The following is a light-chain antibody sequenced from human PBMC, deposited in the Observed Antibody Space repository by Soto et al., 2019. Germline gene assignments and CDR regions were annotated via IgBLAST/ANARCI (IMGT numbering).Light chain of an antibody. J-gene: IGKJ5*01. CDR3: QQYDDLPIT. CDR1: QDISHY. CDR2: DAS. Sequence: DIQMTQSPSSLSASVGDTVTITCQASQDISHYLNWYRQIPGKALKLLIYDASNLHPGVPSRFRGSGSGTEFSFNIASLQPEYVATYFFQQYDDLPITFGQGPRLQI. V-gene: IGKV1-33*01.